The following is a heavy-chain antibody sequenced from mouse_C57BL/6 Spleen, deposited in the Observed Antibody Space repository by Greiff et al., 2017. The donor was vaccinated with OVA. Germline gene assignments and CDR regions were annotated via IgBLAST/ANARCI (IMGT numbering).Heavy chain of an antibody. Sequence: VQLKESGPELVKPGASVKISCKASGYAFSSSWMNWVKQRPGKGLEWIGRIYPGDGDTNYNGKFKGKATLTADKSSSTAYMQLSSLTSEDSAVYFCADDDPFAYWGQGTLVTVSA. V-gene: IGHV1-82*01. CDR2: IYPGDGDT. CDR1: GYAFSSSW. CDR3: ADDDPFAY. D-gene: IGHD2-12*01. J-gene: IGHJ3*01.